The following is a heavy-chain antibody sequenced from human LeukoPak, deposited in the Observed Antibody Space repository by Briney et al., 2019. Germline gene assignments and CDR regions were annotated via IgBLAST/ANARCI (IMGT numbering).Heavy chain of an antibody. V-gene: IGHV5-51*01. CDR3: ARGSSPLIFYYYSMDV. CDR1: GYSFTSYW. J-gene: IGHJ6*02. D-gene: IGHD6-6*01. CDR2: IYPGDSDT. Sequence: PGESLKISCKGSGYSFTSYWIGWVRQMPGKGLEWMGIIYPGDSDTRYSPSFQGQVTISADKSISTAYLQWSSLKASDTAMYYCARGSSPLIFYYYSMDVWGQGTTVTVSS.